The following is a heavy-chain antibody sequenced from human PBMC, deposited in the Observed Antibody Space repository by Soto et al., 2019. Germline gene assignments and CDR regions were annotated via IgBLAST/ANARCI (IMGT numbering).Heavy chain of an antibody. CDR1: GFTFSSYA. J-gene: IGHJ6*02. CDR2: ISGSGGST. D-gene: IGHD4-17*01. CDR3: AKEGEELTTVSVYYGMDV. V-gene: IGHV3-23*01. Sequence: PGGSLRLSCAASGFTFSSYAMSWVRQAPGKGLEWVSAISGSGGSTYYADSVKGRFTISRDNSKNTLYLQMNSLRAEDTAVYYCAKEGEELTTVSVYYGMDVWGQGTTVTVSS.